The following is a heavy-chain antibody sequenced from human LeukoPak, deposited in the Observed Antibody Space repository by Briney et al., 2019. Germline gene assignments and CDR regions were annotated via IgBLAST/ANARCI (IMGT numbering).Heavy chain of an antibody. Sequence: GGSLRLSCAASGFTFRSYGMHWVRQAPGTGLEWVAFIRYDGNNKHYADSVKGRFTISRDNSKNTLILQMNSLRPEDTAFYYCAKDRLRGGVVVAATTYYYYGMDVWGQGTTVTVSS. CDR3: AKDRLRGGVVVAATTYYYYGMDV. D-gene: IGHD2-15*01. J-gene: IGHJ6*02. V-gene: IGHV3-30*02. CDR1: GFTFRSYG. CDR2: IRYDGNNK.